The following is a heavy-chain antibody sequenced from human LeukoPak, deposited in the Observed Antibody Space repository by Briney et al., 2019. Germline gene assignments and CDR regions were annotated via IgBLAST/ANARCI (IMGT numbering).Heavy chain of an antibody. CDR1: GGSVDSGSYY. D-gene: IGHD4-11*01. V-gene: IGHV4-39*01. CDR2: IYYSGDT. Sequence: SETLSLTCTVSGGSVDSGSYYWGWIRQSPGKGLEWIGSIYYSGDTYYNPSLKSRVTISVDTSKNLFSLKLSSVTAADTAVYYCARLRYSNPIYYYMDVWGTGITVTVS. CDR3: ARLRYSNPIYYYMDV. J-gene: IGHJ6*03.